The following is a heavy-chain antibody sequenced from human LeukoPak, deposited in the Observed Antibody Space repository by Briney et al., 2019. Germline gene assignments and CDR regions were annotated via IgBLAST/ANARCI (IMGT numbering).Heavy chain of an antibody. CDR1: GGTFSSYA. CDR2: IIPIFGTA. Sequence: SVKVSCKVSGGTFSSYAISWVRQAPGQGLEWMGGIIPIFGTANYAQKFQGRVTITADESTSTAYMELSSLRSEDTAVYYCARGPDYYDSSGYDYYYMDVWGKGTTVTVSS. V-gene: IGHV1-69*13. CDR3: ARGPDYYDSSGYDYYYMDV. J-gene: IGHJ6*03. D-gene: IGHD3-22*01.